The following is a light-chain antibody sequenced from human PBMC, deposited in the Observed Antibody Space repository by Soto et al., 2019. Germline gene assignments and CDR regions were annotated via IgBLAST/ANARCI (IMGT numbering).Light chain of an antibody. CDR1: SSSVGGYNS. CDR2: EVG. CDR3: SSYSSSNKPYD. Sequence: QPALAQPAPVSGSSGKSTTISCTVTSSSVGGYNSVSWYQQLPVKAPIFLIYEVGNRPSGVSNRFSGSKSGNTAYLTISGLHAEDEADYYCSSYSSSNKPYDFGSGTKVTLL. J-gene: IGLJ1*01. V-gene: IGLV2-14*01.